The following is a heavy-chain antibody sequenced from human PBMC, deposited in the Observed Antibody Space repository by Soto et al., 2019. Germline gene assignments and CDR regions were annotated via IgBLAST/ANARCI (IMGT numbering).Heavy chain of an antibody. Sequence: ASGKVSCKASGYTFTTYYMHWVRQAPGQGIEKLGIINPSGGSTTYAQKFQGRVTMTRDTSTSTVYLELSSLRSEDTAVYYCARAGYCSGGTCIVGNCDYWGQGSLVTVCS. CDR3: ARAGYCSGGTCIVGNCDY. J-gene: IGHJ4*01. D-gene: IGHD2-15*01. CDR2: INPSGGST. CDR1: GYTFTTYY. V-gene: IGHV1-46*01.